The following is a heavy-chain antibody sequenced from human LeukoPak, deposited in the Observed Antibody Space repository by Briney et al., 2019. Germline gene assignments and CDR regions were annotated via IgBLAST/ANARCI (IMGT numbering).Heavy chain of an antibody. CDR3: ARQSGTYYVALSSDY. D-gene: IGHD1-26*01. J-gene: IGHJ4*02. Sequence: SLRLSCAASGFTFSTYEMNRVRQAPGKGLEWVSFISRSGNTIYYADSVKGRFTISRDNAKNSLYLQMTSLRAEDTAVYYCARQSGTYYVALSSDYWGQGTLVTVSS. CDR1: GFTFSTYE. CDR2: ISRSGNTI. V-gene: IGHV3-48*03.